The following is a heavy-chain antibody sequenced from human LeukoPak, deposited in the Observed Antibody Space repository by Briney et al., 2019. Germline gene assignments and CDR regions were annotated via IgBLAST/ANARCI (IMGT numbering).Heavy chain of an antibody. J-gene: IGHJ4*02. CDR2: ISGSGGST. D-gene: IGHD3-9*01. Sequence: GGSLRLSCAASGFTFRFYAMSWVRQSPGKGLEWVSAISGSGGSTYFADSVKGRFTISRDNSKNTLYLQMNSLRAEDTAVYYCAKGSGYFDWLLTYYFDYWGQGTLVTVSS. CDR3: AKGSGYFDWLLTYYFDY. V-gene: IGHV3-23*01. CDR1: GFTFRFYA.